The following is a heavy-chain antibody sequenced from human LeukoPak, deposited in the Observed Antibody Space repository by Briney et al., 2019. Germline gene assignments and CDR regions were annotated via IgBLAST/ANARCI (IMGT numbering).Heavy chain of an antibody. V-gene: IGHV1-46*01. J-gene: IGHJ4*02. CDR2: INPSGGST. D-gene: IGHD5-18*01. Sequence: ASVTVSCKASGYTFTSYYMHWVRQAPGQGLEWMGIINPSGGSTSYAQKFQGRVTMTRDMSTSTVYMELSSLRSEDTAVYYCARSGYSYGAFDYWGQGTLVTVSS. CDR3: ARSGYSYGAFDY. CDR1: GYTFTSYY.